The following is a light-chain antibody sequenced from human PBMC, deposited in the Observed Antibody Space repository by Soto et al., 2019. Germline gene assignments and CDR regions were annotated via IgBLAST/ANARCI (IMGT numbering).Light chain of an antibody. CDR2: GAS. J-gene: IGKJ1*01. V-gene: IGKV3-20*01. Sequence: IVLTQSPATLSVSPGERATLSCRASQSVSSSYLAWYQQKPGQAPRLLIYGASSRATGIPDRFSGSGSGTDFTLTISRLEPEDFAVYYCQQYGSSPWTFGQGTKVE. CDR1: QSVSSSY. CDR3: QQYGSSPWT.